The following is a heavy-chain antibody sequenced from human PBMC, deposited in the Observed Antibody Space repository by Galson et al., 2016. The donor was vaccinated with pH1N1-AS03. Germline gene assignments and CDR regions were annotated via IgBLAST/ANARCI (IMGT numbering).Heavy chain of an antibody. CDR1: GDSVSGNSLA. CDR3: TREATTCGFDI. Sequence: CAISGDSVSGNSLAWNWIRQSPSRGLEWLGRTYYRSKWFNDYAASVKSRIIINPDTSKNQFSLQLDSVTPEDTAMYYCTREATTCGFDIWGQGTVVTVSS. D-gene: IGHD4-17*01. J-gene: IGHJ3*02. CDR2: TYYRSKWFN. V-gene: IGHV6-1*01.